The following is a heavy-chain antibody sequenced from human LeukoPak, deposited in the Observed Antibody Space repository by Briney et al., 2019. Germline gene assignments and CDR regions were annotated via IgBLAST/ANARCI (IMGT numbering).Heavy chain of an antibody. CDR2: ISSSSSTI. D-gene: IGHD6-13*01. Sequence: GGSLRLSCAASGFTFSSYSMNWVRQAPGKGLEWVSYISSSSSTIYYADSVKGRFTISRDNSKNTVYLQMDSLRAEDTALYYCARGQQLVKTDWGQGTLVTVSS. V-gene: IGHV3-48*01. CDR1: GFTFSSYS. CDR3: ARGQQLVKTD. J-gene: IGHJ4*02.